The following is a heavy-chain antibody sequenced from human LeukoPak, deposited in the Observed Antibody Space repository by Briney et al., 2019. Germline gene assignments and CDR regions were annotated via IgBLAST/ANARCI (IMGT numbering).Heavy chain of an antibody. CDR2: IYSGGTK. D-gene: IGHD5-18*01. Sequence: GGSLRLSCAASGFTVSSNYMSWVRQAPGKGLEWVSVIYSGGTKYYAASVKRIFTISRDNSKNTLHLQMNSLRAEDTAVYYCARDQYSYAHAAHWGQGTLVTVSS. CDR3: ARDQYSYAHAAH. CDR1: GFTVSSNY. V-gene: IGHV3-66*01. J-gene: IGHJ4*02.